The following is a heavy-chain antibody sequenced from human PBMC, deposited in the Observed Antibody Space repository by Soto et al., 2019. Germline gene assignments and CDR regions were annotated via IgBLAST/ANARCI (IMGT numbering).Heavy chain of an antibody. CDR3: AKNWNWGSLVH. CDR1: GDSISTDY. CDR2: IYYGXST. J-gene: IGHJ4*02. D-gene: IGHD7-27*01. Sequence: XXTLSLTCTISGDSISTDYWNWIRQSPGKGLEWIGXIYYGXSTNYNNSLKXXVTISVHXXKNQFSLKMSSVTAADTAVYYCAKNWNWGSLVHWGQGTLVTVSS. V-gene: IGHV4-59*08.